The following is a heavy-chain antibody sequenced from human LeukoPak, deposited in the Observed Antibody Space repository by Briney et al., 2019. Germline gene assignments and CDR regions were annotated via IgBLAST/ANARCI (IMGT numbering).Heavy chain of an antibody. J-gene: IGHJ1*01. CDR1: GYTFTSYG. V-gene: IGHV1-18*01. CDR2: SSAYNGNT. Sequence: ASVKVSCKASGYTFTSYGISWVRQAPRQGLEWMGWSSAYNGNTNYAQKLQGRVTMTTDTSTSTAYMELRSLRSDDTAVYYCARGYCSGGSCYSVGNSQHWGQGTLVTVSS. D-gene: IGHD2-15*01. CDR3: ARGYCSGGSCYSVGNSQH.